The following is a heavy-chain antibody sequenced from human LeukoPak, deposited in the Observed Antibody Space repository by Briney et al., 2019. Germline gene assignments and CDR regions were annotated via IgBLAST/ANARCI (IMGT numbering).Heavy chain of an antibody. CDR3: ARAVKPPLEIAIDY. D-gene: IGHD5-24*01. CDR1: GFTFSSYW. V-gene: IGHV3-7*01. CDR2: IKQDGSEK. Sequence: GGSLRLSCAASGFTFSSYWMSWVRQAPGKGLEWVANIKQDGSEKYYVDSVKGRFTISRDNAKNSLYLQMNSLRAEDTAVYYCARAVKPPLEIAIDYWGQGTLVTVSS. J-gene: IGHJ4*02.